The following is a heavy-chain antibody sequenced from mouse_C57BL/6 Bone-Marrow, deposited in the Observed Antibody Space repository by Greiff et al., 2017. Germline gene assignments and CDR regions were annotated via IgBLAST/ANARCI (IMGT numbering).Heavy chain of an antibody. CDR3: ARGGAYYSNYEDY. J-gene: IGHJ2*01. CDR2: IDPSDSYT. V-gene: IGHV1-59*01. CDR1: GYTFTSYC. D-gene: IGHD2-5*01. Sequence: VKLQQPGAELVRPGTSVKLSCKASGYTFTSYCMHWVKQRPGQGLEWIGVIDPSDSYTNYNQKFKGKATLTVDTSSSTAYMQLSSLTSEDSAVYYCARGGAYYSNYEDYWGQGTTLTVSS.